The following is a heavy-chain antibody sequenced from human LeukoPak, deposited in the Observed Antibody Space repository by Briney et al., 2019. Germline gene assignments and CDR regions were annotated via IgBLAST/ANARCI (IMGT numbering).Heavy chain of an antibody. CDR3: AREILYYDSSGPPALGY. J-gene: IGHJ4*02. D-gene: IGHD3-22*01. CDR2: IYSGGST. V-gene: IGHV3-53*01. Sequence: GGSLRLSCAASGFTVSSNYMSWVRQAPGKGLEWVSVIYSGGSTYYADSVKGRFTISRDNSKNTLYLQMNSLRAEDTAVYYCAREILYYDSSGPPALGYWGQGTLVTVSS. CDR1: GFTVSSNY.